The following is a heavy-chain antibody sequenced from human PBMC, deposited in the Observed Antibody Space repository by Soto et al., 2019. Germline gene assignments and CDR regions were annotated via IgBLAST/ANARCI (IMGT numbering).Heavy chain of an antibody. CDR2: ISSSRRTI. V-gene: IGHV3-48*01. CDR3: ARTRMEWALYFDN. Sequence: GGSLSLSCEASGFSFSDSGMNWVRRAPGKRLEWISYISSSRRTIYYAASVEGRFTISRDNVRNSVHLQMNSLRGEDTGVYYCARTRMEWALYFDNWGRGTLVTVSS. CDR1: GFSFSDSG. D-gene: IGHD3-3*01. J-gene: IGHJ4*02.